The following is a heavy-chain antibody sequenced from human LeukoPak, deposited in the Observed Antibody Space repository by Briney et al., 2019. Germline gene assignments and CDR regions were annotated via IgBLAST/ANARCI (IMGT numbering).Heavy chain of an antibody. D-gene: IGHD5-24*01. J-gene: IGHJ4*02. CDR1: GFTFSSYA. V-gene: IGHV3-30*09. CDR2: ISYDGSNK. CDR3: ARDPRWLQLRYFDY. Sequence: GGSLRLPCAASGFTFSSYAMHWVRQAPGKGLEWVAVISYDGSNKYYADSVKGRFAISRDNSKNTLYLQMNSLRAEDTAVYYCARDPRWLQLRYFDYWGQGTLVTVSS.